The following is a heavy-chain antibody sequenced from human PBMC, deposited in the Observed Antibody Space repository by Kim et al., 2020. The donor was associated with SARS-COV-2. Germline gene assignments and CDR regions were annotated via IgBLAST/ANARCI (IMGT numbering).Heavy chain of an antibody. CDR3: ARHPLAAAANWFDP. Sequence: PTFHGQVTISADKSISTAYLQWSSLKASDTAMYYCARHPLAAAANWFDPWGQGTLVTVSS. J-gene: IGHJ5*02. D-gene: IGHD6-13*01. V-gene: IGHV5-10-1*01.